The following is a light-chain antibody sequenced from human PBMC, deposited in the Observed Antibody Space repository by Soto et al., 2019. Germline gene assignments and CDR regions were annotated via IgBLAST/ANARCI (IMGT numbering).Light chain of an antibody. V-gene: IGLV2-14*03. CDR3: SSFTSDRIYV. CDR1: PNDIGTYDY. J-gene: IGLJ1*01. Sequence: QSVLTQPTSVSGTPGQSITISCTGNPNDIGTYDYVSWYQQPPGRAPRLLIYGVTTRPSGISDRFSASKSGLTASLTISGLQPEDEADYYCSSFTSDRIYVFGPGTKVTVL. CDR2: GVT.